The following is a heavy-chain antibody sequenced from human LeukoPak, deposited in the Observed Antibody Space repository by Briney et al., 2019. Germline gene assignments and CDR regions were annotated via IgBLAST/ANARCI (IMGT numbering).Heavy chain of an antibody. V-gene: IGHV1-8*01. CDR2: MNANSGNT. D-gene: IGHD6-19*01. Sequence: GASVKVSCKASGYTFTSYDINWVRQATGQGLEWMGWMNANSGNTGYAQKFQGRVTMTRNTSISTAYMELSSLRSEDTAVYYSARVGKEYSSGWLNYYYMDVWGKGTTVTVSS. J-gene: IGHJ6*03. CDR1: GYTFTSYD. CDR3: ARVGKEYSSGWLNYYYMDV.